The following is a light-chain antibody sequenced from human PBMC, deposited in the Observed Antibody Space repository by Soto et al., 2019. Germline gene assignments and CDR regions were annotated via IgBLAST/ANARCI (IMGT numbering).Light chain of an antibody. CDR2: EVS. CDR3: SSFAGSNEMV. CDR1: SSDVGGYNY. V-gene: IGLV2-8*01. J-gene: IGLJ2*01. Sequence: ALTQPPSASGSPGQSVTISCTGTSSDVGGYNYVSWYQQHPGKAPKVMIYEVSKRPSGVPDRFSGSKSGNTASLTVSGLQAEDEADYYCSSFAGSNEMVFGGGTKLTVL.